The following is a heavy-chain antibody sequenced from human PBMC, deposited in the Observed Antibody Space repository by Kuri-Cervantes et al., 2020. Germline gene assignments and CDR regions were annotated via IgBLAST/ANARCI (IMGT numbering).Heavy chain of an antibody. CDR2: ISYDGNNK. V-gene: IGHV3-30*18. D-gene: IGHD1-26*01. Sequence: GESLKISCAASGFTFDDYGMSWVRQAPGKGLEWVAVISYDGNNKYYADSVKGRFTISRDNSKNTLYLQMNSLRAEDTAVYYCAKGFTEGGGSFDYWGQGTLVTVSS. CDR1: GFTFDDYG. CDR3: AKGFTEGGGSFDY. J-gene: IGHJ4*02.